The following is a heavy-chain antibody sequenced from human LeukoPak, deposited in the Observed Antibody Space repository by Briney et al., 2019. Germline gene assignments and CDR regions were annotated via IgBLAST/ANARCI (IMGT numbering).Heavy chain of an antibody. Sequence: PSETLSLTCTVSGGSISSYYWSWIRQPPGKGLEWIGYIYYSGSTNYNPSLTSRVTISVDTSKNQFSLKLSSVTAADTAVYYCARHADSSSWYLGFDYWGQGTLVTVSS. CDR3: ARHADSSSWYLGFDY. V-gene: IGHV4-59*08. CDR2: IYYSGST. D-gene: IGHD6-13*01. J-gene: IGHJ4*02. CDR1: GGSISSYY.